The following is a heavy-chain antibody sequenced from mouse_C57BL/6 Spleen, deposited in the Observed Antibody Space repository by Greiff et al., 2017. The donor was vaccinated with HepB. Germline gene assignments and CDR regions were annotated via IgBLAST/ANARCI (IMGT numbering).Heavy chain of an antibody. CDR1: GFTFSSYA. CDR3: TRDGGTDYFDY. Sequence: EVKVVESGEGLVKPGGSLKLSCAASGFTFSSYAMSWVRQTPEKRLEWVAYISSGGDYIYYADTVKGRFTISRDNARNTLYLQMSSLKSEDTAMYYCTRDGGTDYFDYWGQGTTLTVSS. CDR2: ISSGGDYI. J-gene: IGHJ2*01. V-gene: IGHV5-9-1*02. D-gene: IGHD2-3*01.